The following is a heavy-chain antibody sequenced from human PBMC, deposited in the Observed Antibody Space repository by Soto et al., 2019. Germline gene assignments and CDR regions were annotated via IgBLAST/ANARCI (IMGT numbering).Heavy chain of an antibody. V-gene: IGHV1-18*01. J-gene: IGHJ4*02. CDR1: GYTFTDYG. D-gene: IGHD2-2*02. CDR2: ISGFNGNT. Sequence: QVQVVQSGAEVKKPGASVKVSCKASGYTFTDYGIGWVRQAPGQGLEWMGWISGFNGNTKYAQKFQGRVTMTTDTPTTTVHMELRSLRSDDKAVYCCSRGGGFLYPSDYWGQGTLVTVSS. CDR3: SRGGGFLYPSDY.